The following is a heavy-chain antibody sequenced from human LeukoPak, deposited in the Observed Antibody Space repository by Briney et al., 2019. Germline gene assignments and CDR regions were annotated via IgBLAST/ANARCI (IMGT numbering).Heavy chain of an antibody. J-gene: IGHJ5*02. CDR2: ISSSGSTI. CDR3: AKGLERGSRLVP. V-gene: IGHV3-48*03. D-gene: IGHD1-1*01. Sequence: HPGGSLRLSCAASGFTFSSYEMNWVRQAPGKGLEWVSYISSSGSTIYYAGSVKGRFTISTDNSKNTLYLQMNSLRTEDTALYYFAKGLERGSRLVPWGQGTLVPVSS. CDR1: GFTFSSYE.